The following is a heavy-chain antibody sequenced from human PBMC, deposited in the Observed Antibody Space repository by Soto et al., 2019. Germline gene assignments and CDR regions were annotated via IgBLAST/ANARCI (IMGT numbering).Heavy chain of an antibody. CDR2: IYHSGST. CDR1: GVSISSSSW. D-gene: IGHD3-10*01. Sequence: QVQVQESGPGLVKPSGTLSLTCAVSGVSISSSSWWSWVRQPPGKGLEWIGEIYHSGSTNYNPSLKSRVAISVDTSKNQFSLKLTSVTAADTAVYYCAGGFGSGHYDYWGQGTLVTVSS. J-gene: IGHJ4*02. CDR3: AGGFGSGHYDY. V-gene: IGHV4-4*02.